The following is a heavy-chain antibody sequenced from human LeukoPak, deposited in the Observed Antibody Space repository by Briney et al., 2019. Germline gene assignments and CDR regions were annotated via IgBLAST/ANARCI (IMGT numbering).Heavy chain of an antibody. Sequence: SETLSLTCTVSGGSISSCYWSWIRQPPGKGLEWIGYIYYSGSTNYNPSLKSRVTISVDTSKNQFSLKLSSVTAADTAVYYCARADYELLWFGELLFVLDYWGQGTLVTVSS. J-gene: IGHJ4*02. CDR2: IYYSGST. CDR1: GGSISSCY. CDR3: ARADYELLWFGELLFVLDY. D-gene: IGHD3-10*01. V-gene: IGHV4-59*01.